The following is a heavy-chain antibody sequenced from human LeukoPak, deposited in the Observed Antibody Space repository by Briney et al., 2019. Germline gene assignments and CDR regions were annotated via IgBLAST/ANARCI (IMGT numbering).Heavy chain of an antibody. Sequence: GGSLRLSCAASGFDFNDFAMTWVRQAPGKGLEWVSSMSGSGDTTEYAASVKGRFTISRDNSKNSLYLQMNSLRTEDTALYYCAKGAGPAPTIDDFFQHWGQGTLVTVSS. V-gene: IGHV3-43*02. D-gene: IGHD3-9*01. J-gene: IGHJ1*01. CDR1: GFDFNDFA. CDR3: AKGAGPAPTIDDFFQH. CDR2: MSGSGDTT.